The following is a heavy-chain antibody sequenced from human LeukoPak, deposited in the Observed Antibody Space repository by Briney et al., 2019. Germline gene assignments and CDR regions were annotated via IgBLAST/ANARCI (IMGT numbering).Heavy chain of an antibody. CDR1: GGSISSHY. CDR3: ARDSAPVRTSWYFDL. J-gene: IGHJ2*01. CDR2: VHYSGST. Sequence: PSETLSLTCTVSGGSISSHYLTWIRQPPGQALEWIGYVHYSGSTKYNPSLRSRVTILLDRSKNQFSLKLSSVTAADTAVYYCARDSAPVRTSWYFDLWGRGTLVTVSS. V-gene: IGHV4-59*11. D-gene: IGHD1-14*01.